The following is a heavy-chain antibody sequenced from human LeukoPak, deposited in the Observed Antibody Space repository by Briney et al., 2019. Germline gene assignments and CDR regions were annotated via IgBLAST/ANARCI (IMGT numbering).Heavy chain of an antibody. CDR3: AGMIYDFWSGRRAFDI. CDR1: GFTFSSYA. CDR2: ISGSGGST. Sequence: GGSLRLSCAASGFTFSSYAMSWVRQAPGKGLEWVSAISGSGGSTYYADSVKGRFTISRDNSKNTLYLQMNSLRAEDTAVYYCAGMIYDFWSGRRAFDIWGQGTMVTVSS. V-gene: IGHV3-23*01. D-gene: IGHD3-3*01. J-gene: IGHJ3*02.